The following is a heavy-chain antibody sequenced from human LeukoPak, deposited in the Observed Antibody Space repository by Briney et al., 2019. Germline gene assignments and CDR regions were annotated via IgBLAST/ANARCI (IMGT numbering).Heavy chain of an antibody. V-gene: IGHV1-2*02. CDR3: ARDTDDSSGYPYFQH. CDR2: INPNSGGT. Sequence: ASVKVSCKASGYTFSSYYMHWVRQAPGQGLEWMGWINPNSGGTNYAQKFQDRVTMTRDTSISTAYMDLSRLTSDDTAVYYCARDTDDSSGYPYFQHWGQGTLVTVSS. CDR1: GYTFSSYY. J-gene: IGHJ1*01. D-gene: IGHD3-22*01.